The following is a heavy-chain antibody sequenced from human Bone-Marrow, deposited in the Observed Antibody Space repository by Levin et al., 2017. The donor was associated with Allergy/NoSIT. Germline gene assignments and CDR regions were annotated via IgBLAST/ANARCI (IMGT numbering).Heavy chain of an antibody. D-gene: IGHD2-2*01. J-gene: IGHJ4*02. Sequence: GESLKISCKGSGYSFTSYWIGWVRQMPGKGLEWMGIIHPGDSDTRYSPSFQGQVTISADKSISTAYLQWSSLKASDTAMYYCARCLGYCSSTSCYDIMEYWGQGTLVTVSS. CDR1: GYSFTSYW. CDR2: IHPGDSDT. V-gene: IGHV5-51*01. CDR3: ARCLGYCSSTSCYDIMEY.